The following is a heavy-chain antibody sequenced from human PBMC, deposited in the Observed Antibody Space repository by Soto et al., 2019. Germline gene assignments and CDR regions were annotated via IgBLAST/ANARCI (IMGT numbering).Heavy chain of an antibody. CDR3: ASDDNGYSGSAFDP. D-gene: IGHD4-17*01. Sequence: SETLSLTCTVSGGSISNYYWSWIRQPAGKGLEWIGRIYTSGNTNYNPSLKGRVTMSVDMSKNQFSLKLSSVAAADTAVYYCASDDNGYSGSAFDPMDRGTRSAVAS. V-gene: IGHV4-4*07. CDR2: IYTSGNT. CDR1: GGSISNYY. J-gene: IGHJ5*02.